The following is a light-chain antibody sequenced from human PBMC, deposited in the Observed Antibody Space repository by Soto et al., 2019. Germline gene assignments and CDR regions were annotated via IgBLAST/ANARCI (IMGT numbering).Light chain of an antibody. V-gene: IGKV3-11*01. Sequence: EIVLTQSPATLSLSPGERATLSCRASQSVSSSLAWHQQKPGLPPRLLIYDASNRAAGVPARFSGSGSATDFTLTISSLEPEDFAVYYCQQRSDWPAWTFGQGTKV. J-gene: IGKJ1*01. CDR1: QSVSSS. CDR3: QQRSDWPAWT. CDR2: DAS.